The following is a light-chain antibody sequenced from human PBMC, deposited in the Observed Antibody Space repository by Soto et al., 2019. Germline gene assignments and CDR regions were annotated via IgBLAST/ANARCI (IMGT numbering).Light chain of an antibody. CDR2: KAS. J-gene: IGKJ1*01. CDR3: QQYNVHSPWT. Sequence: DIQMTQSPSTLSASVGDRVTITCRASQSVSTWLAWYQQKPGKAPHLLIFKASTLESGVPSRFSGSGSGTESTLTITSLQPDDFATYYCQQYNVHSPWTFVQGTKVEIK. V-gene: IGKV1-5*03. CDR1: QSVSTW.